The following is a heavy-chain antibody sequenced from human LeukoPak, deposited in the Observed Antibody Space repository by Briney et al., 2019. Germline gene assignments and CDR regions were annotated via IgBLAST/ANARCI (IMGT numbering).Heavy chain of an antibody. Sequence: SGGSLSLSCAASGFTFSTYAMSWVRQAPGKGLEWVSLISGSGGSTYNADSVKGRFTISRDNSKNTLYLQMKSLRADDTAVYYCAKAPAYCSGGTCYDYWGQGSLVTVSS. D-gene: IGHD2-15*01. CDR1: GFTFSTYA. V-gene: IGHV3-23*01. CDR3: AKAPAYCSGGTCYDY. CDR2: ISGSGGST. J-gene: IGHJ4*02.